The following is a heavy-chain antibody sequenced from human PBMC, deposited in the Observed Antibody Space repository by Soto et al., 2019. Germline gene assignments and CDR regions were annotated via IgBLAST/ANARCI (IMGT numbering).Heavy chain of an antibody. D-gene: IGHD2-21*01. CDR1: GFSFNYA. Sequence: PGGSLRLSCVVSGFSFNYAIIWVRQAPGKGQEWVSGITGGGSTEYAASVKGRFTISRDNSKNTVHLQMNSLRAEDTAMYYCANDAVYNDGLWLVSDWGQGTMVTV. CDR2: ITGGGST. J-gene: IGHJ4*02. CDR3: ANDAVYNDGLWLVSD. V-gene: IGHV3-23*01.